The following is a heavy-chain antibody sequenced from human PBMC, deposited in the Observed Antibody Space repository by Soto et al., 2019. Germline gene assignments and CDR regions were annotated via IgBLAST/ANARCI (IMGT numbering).Heavy chain of an antibody. CDR3: ARNGRTGTLYYSGMDV. Sequence: QVQLVQSGAEVKKPGSSVKVSCKASGGTFSSYAISWVRQAPGQGLEWMGGIIPIFGTANYAQKFQGRVTITANESTSTANMELSSLRSEDMAVYYCARNGRTGTLYYSGMDVWGQGTTVTVSS. D-gene: IGHD1-1*01. CDR1: GGTFSSYA. J-gene: IGHJ6*02. V-gene: IGHV1-69*12. CDR2: IIPIFGTA.